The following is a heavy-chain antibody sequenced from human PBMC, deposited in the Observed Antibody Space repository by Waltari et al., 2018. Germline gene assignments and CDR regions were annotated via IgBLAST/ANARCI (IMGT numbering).Heavy chain of an antibody. D-gene: IGHD6-19*01. CDR1: GDTFTTYS. Sequence: QVQLVQSGAEVQKPGSSVKVSCKASGDTFTTYSISWVRQAPGQGLEWMGGIIPILGITHYAEKFQGRVTITADKSTSTAYIELSTLRSDDTAVYYCARSPKIAVAATGAFDYWGQGTLVTASA. CDR2: IIPILGIT. CDR3: ARSPKIAVAATGAFDY. V-gene: IGHV1-69*10. J-gene: IGHJ4*02.